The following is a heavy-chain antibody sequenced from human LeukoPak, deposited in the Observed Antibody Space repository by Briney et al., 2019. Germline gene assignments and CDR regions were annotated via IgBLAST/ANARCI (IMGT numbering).Heavy chain of an antibody. Sequence: GGSLRLSCAASGFIFSSYAMSWVRQAPGKGLEWVSSVSGGGGSTYYADSVKGRFTISRDNSKNTLYLQMNSLRAEDTAVYYCAKVGYCSSTSCYGLPFDYWGQGTLVTVSS. D-gene: IGHD2-2*01. V-gene: IGHV3-23*01. CDR2: VSGGGGST. J-gene: IGHJ4*02. CDR1: GFIFSSYA. CDR3: AKVGYCSSTSCYGLPFDY.